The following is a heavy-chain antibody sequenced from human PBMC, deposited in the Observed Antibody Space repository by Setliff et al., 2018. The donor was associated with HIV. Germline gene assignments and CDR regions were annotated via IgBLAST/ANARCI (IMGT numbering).Heavy chain of an antibody. CDR2: IYHSGST. V-gene: IGHV4-38-2*02. CDR3: ARDSRDIVVVIAPEPEPYYYYGMDV. CDR1: GYSISSGYY. J-gene: IGHJ6*04. Sequence: SETLSLTCAVSGYSISSGYYWGWIRQPPGKGLEWIGSIYHSGSTYNNPSLKSRVTISVDTSKNQFSLKLSSVTAADTAVYYCARDSRDIVVVIAPEPEPYYYYGMDVWGEGTTVTVSS. D-gene: IGHD2-15*01.